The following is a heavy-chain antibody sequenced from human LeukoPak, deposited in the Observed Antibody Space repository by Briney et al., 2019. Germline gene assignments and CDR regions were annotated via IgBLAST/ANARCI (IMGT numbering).Heavy chain of an antibody. CDR1: GFTFSSYA. D-gene: IGHD6-19*01. V-gene: IGHV3-30-3*01. CDR3: ASFTVAGRRGRNNWFDP. CDR2: ISYDGSNK. Sequence: GRSLRLSCAASGFTFSSYAMHWVRQAPGKGLEWVAVISYDGSNKYYADFVKGRFTISRDNSKNTLYLQMNSLRAEDTAVYYCASFTVAGRRGRNNWFDPWGQGTLVTVSS. J-gene: IGHJ5*02.